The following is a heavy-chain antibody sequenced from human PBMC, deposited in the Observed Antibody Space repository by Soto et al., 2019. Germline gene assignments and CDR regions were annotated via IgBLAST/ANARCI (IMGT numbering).Heavy chain of an antibody. J-gene: IGHJ4*02. CDR2: IKYDGSGK. Sequence: GGSLRLSCAASGFAFNNYWMSWVRQAPGKGPEWVASIKYDGSGKYYVDSVKGRFTVSRDNAKNSLSMHLNSLRADDTAVYYCVRDVGQITIFGEALSGYFDSWGQGTLVTVSS. CDR1: GFAFNNYW. D-gene: IGHD3-3*01. V-gene: IGHV3-7*03. CDR3: VRDVGQITIFGEALSGYFDS.